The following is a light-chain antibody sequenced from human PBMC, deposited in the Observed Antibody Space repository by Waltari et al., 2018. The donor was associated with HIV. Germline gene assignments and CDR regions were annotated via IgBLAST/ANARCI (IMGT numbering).Light chain of an antibody. CDR3: NSRDSSGNHVV. V-gene: IGLV3-19*01. J-gene: IGLJ2*01. CDR1: NLISNS. CDR2: RQN. Sequence: SSELTQDPAVSVSLGQTVSITCQGNNLISNSTPWYQQKPGQAPVLVIYRQNNRPSGIPDRFSGSSSGNTASLTITGAQAEDEADYYCNSRDSSGNHVVFGGGTKLTVL.